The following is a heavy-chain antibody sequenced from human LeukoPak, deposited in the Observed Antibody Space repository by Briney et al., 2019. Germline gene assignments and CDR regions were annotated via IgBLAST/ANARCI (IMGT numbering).Heavy chain of an antibody. CDR1: GFTFNSYT. D-gene: IGHD5-24*01. CDR3: ARDRLGDGFIREFDF. V-gene: IGHV3-48*04. CDR2: ISASGSII. Sequence: PGGSLRLSCAASGFTFNSYTVNWVRQVPGKGLEWILHISASGSIIHYADSVKGRFTISRDNAKNSLYLQMNSLRAEDTAVYFCARDRLGDGFIREFDFWGQGILVTVSS. J-gene: IGHJ4*02.